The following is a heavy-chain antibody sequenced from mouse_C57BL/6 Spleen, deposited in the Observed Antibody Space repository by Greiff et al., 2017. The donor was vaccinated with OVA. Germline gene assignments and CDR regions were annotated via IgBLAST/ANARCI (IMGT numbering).Heavy chain of an antibody. Sequence: DVMLVESGGGLVKPGGSLKLSCAASGFTFSDYGMHWVRQAPEKGLEWVAYISSGSSTIYYADTVKGRFTISRDNAKNTLFLQMTSLRSEDTAMYYCARRRITTVVATEWYFDVWGTGTTVTVSS. D-gene: IGHD1-1*01. J-gene: IGHJ1*03. V-gene: IGHV5-17*01. CDR1: GFTFSDYG. CDR2: ISSGSSTI. CDR3: ARRRITTVVATEWYFDV.